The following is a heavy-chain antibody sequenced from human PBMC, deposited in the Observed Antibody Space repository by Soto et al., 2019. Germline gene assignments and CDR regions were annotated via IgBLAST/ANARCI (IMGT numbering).Heavy chain of an antibody. Sequence: ASVKVSCKASGYTFTNNDVSWVRQATGQGLEWMGWMNPGSGDTGYAQKFQGRVTMTRDISIATAYMELNSLTSEDTAIYYCARMESFGSLNWFETWAPGNLVTXSS. V-gene: IGHV1-8*02. D-gene: IGHD5-18*01. CDR2: MNPGSGDT. CDR1: GYTFTNND. J-gene: IGHJ5*02. CDR3: ARMESFGSLNWFET.